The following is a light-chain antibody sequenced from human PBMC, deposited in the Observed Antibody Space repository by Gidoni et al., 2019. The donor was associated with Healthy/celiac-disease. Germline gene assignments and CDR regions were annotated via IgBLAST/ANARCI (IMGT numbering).Light chain of an antibody. CDR3: QAWDSSTAR. J-gene: IGLJ3*02. V-gene: IGLV3-1*01. CDR1: KLGDKY. CDR2: QDS. Sequence: SYELTQPLSVSVSPGQTASITCSGDKLGDKYACWYQQKPGQSPVLVIYQDSKRPSGIPERFSGSNSGNTATLTISGTQAMDEADYYCQAWDSSTARFGGGTKLTVL.